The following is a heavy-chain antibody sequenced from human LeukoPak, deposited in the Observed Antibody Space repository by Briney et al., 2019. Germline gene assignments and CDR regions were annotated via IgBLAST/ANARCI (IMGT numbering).Heavy chain of an antibody. Sequence: GGSLRLSCAASGFTFSSYWMTWVRQAPGKGLEWVANTKQDGSEKFYVDSVRGRFTISRDNAKNSLYLQMNSLRAEDTAVYYCAREISSWYRTEGRFDPWGQGTLVSVSS. CDR2: TKQDGSEK. CDR1: GFTFSSYW. V-gene: IGHV3-7*01. J-gene: IGHJ5*02. CDR3: AREISSWYRTEGRFDP. D-gene: IGHD6-13*01.